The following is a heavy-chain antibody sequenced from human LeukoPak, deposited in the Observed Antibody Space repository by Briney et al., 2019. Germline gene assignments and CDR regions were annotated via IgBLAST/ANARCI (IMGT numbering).Heavy chain of an antibody. CDR3: ARDYGGKRPPFDY. V-gene: IGHV3-74*01. CDR2: INTDGSST. D-gene: IGHD4-23*01. J-gene: IGHJ4*02. Sequence: GGSLRLSCAASGFTFSSYWMHWVRQAPGKGLVWVSRINTDGSSTSYADSVKGRFTISRDNAKNTLYLQMNSLRAEDTAVYYCARDYGGKRPPFDYWGQGTLVTVSS. CDR1: GFTFSSYW.